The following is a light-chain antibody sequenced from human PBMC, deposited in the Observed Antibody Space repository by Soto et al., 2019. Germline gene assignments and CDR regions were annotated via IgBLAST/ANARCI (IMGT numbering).Light chain of an antibody. J-gene: IGKJ1*01. CDR3: QQYNNWPPWT. CDR1: QSVSSN. Sequence: EIVMTQSPATLSVSPGERATLSCRASQSVSSNLAWYQQKPGQAPRLLIYGASTRATGIPARFSGSGSGKEFTLTIRSLQSEDFGVYYCQQYNNWPPWTFGQGTKVEIK. CDR2: GAS. V-gene: IGKV3-15*01.